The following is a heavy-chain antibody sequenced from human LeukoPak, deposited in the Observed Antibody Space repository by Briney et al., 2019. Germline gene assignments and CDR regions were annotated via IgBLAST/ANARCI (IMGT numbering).Heavy chain of an antibody. J-gene: IGHJ3*02. CDR2: ISAYNGNT. CDR1: GYTFTSYG. V-gene: IGHV1-18*01. CDR3: ASHWAGRYFDYDAFDI. D-gene: IGHD3-9*01. Sequence: ASVKVSCKASGYTFTSYGISWVRQAPGQGLEWMGWISAYNGNTNYAQKLQGRATMTTDTSTSTAYMELRSLRSDDTAVYYCASHWAGRYFDYDAFDIWGQGTMVTVSS.